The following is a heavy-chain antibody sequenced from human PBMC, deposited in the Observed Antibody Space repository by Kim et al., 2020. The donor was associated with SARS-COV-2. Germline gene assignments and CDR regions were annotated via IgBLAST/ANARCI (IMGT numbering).Heavy chain of an antibody. Sequence: GGSLRLSCAASGFTFSAYTMNWVRQAPGKGLEWVSYISSSSSTIYYADSVKGRFTISRDNAKNSLYLQMNSLRDEDTAVYYCARARRYGDPSLFDYWGQGTLVTVSS. D-gene: IGHD4-17*01. CDR3: ARARRYGDPSLFDY. V-gene: IGHV3-48*02. J-gene: IGHJ4*02. CDR2: ISSSSSTI. CDR1: GFTFSAYT.